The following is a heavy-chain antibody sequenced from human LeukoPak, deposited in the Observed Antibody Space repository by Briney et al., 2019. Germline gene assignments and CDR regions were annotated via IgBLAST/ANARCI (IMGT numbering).Heavy chain of an antibody. Sequence: SETLSLTCTVSGGSISSYYWSWIRQPPGKGLEWIGYIYYSGSTNYNPSLKSRVTISVDTSKNQFSLKLSSVTAADTAVYYCAREGGLQLAIDPWGQGTLVTVSS. CDR2: IYYSGST. J-gene: IGHJ5*02. V-gene: IGHV4-59*01. CDR1: GGSISSYY. CDR3: AREGGLQLAIDP. D-gene: IGHD5-18*01.